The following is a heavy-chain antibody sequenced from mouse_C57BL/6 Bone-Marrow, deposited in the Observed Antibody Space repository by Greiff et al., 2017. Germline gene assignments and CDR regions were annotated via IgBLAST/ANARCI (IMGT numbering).Heavy chain of an antibody. J-gene: IGHJ3*01. V-gene: IGHV1-72*01. Sequence: QVKLQQPGAELVKPGASVKMSCKASGYTFTSYWMHWVKQRPGRGLEWIGRIDPNSGGTKYNKKFKSKATLTVDKPSSTAYMQLSSLTSEDSAVYYCARPPFAYWGRGTLVTVSA. CDR3: ARPPFAY. CDR1: GYTFTSYW. CDR2: IDPNSGGT.